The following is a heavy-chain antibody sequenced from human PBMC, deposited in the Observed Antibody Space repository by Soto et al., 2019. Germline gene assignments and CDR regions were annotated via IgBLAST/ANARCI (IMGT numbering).Heavy chain of an antibody. V-gene: IGHV3-74*01. CDR2: INSDGTST. CDR3: VDGMSGWPY. CDR1: GFTFSNHW. D-gene: IGHD6-19*01. J-gene: IGHJ4*02. Sequence: GGSLRLSCAVSGFTFSNHWMHWVCQAPGKGLVWVSRINSDGTSTFYADSVRGRFTISRDNTKNTLYLEMSSLRAEDTAVYYCVDGMSGWPYWGQGALVTVSS.